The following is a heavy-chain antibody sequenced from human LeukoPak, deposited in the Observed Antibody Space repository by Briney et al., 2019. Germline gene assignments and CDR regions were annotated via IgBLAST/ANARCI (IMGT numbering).Heavy chain of an antibody. CDR1: GFTFSSYA. Sequence: GGSLRLSCAASGFTFSSYAMSWVRQAPGKGLEWVSAISGSGGSTYYADSVKGRFTISRDNAKNSLYLQMNSLRAEDTAVYYCARAMVRGASDYWGQGTLVTVSS. V-gene: IGHV3-23*01. D-gene: IGHD3-10*01. J-gene: IGHJ4*02. CDR2: ISGSGGST. CDR3: ARAMVRGASDY.